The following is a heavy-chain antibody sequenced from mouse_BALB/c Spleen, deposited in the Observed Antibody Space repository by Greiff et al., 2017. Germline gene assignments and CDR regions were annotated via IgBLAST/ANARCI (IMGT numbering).Heavy chain of an antibody. CDR2: ISSGSSTI. Sequence: EVQVVASGGGLVQPGGSRKLSCAASGFTFSSFGMHWVRQAPEKGLEWVAYISSGSSTIYYADTVKGRFTISRDNPKNTLFLHMTSLRSEDTAMYYGARTGNYPYRFAYWGQGTLVTVSS. V-gene: IGHV5-17*02. CDR3: ARTGNYPYRFAY. D-gene: IGHD2-1*01. J-gene: IGHJ3*01. CDR1: GFTFSSFG.